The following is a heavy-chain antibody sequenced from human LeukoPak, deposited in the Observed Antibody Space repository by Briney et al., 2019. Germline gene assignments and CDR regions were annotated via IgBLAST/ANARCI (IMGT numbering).Heavy chain of an antibody. CDR2: INPDSGGT. CDR1: GYTFNDYY. J-gene: IGHJ5*02. V-gene: IGHV1-2*02. D-gene: IGHD5-12*01. Sequence: ASVKVSCKASGYTFNDYYIHWVRQVPGQGLEWMGWINPDSGGTNYAQKFQGRVTMTRDTSISTVYMELSRLTYDDTAVFYCTREARAGNWFDPWGQGTPVTVSS. CDR3: TREARAGNWFDP.